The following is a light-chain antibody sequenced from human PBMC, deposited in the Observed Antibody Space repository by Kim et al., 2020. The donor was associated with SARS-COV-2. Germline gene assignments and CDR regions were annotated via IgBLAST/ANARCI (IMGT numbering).Light chain of an antibody. V-gene: IGLV3-21*04. CDR1: RIGSRM. Sequence: PGKPAGIHGGGERIGSRMVLWYAQEPGQAPVLVIYYDSDRPSGIPERFSGANSGNTATLTISRVEAGDEADYYCQVWDSSSDHRVVFGGGTQLTVL. J-gene: IGLJ2*01. CDR2: YDS. CDR3: QVWDSSSDHRVV.